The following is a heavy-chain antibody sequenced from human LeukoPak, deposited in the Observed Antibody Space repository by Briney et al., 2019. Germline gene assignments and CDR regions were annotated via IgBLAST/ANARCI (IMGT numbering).Heavy chain of an antibody. D-gene: IGHD1-1*01. J-gene: IGHJ6*03. CDR2: IIPIFGTA. CDR1: GGTFSSYA. V-gene: IGHV1-69*05. Sequence: SVKVSCKASGGTFSSYAISWVRQAPGQGLEWMGGIIPIFGTANYAQKFQGRVTITTDESTSTAYMELSSLRSEDTAVYYCARSSLPPFTTGTTHLYYYYYYMDVWGKGTTVTVSS. CDR3: ARSSLPPFTTGTTHLYYYYYYMDV.